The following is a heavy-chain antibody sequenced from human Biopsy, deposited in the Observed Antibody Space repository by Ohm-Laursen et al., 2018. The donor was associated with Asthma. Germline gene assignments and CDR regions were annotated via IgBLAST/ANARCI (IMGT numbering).Heavy chain of an antibody. CDR1: GASITSSAYH. D-gene: IGHD3-22*01. J-gene: IGHJ4*02. CDR2: MYHSGSP. CDR3: VRHQYSSSWSTFDY. V-gene: IGHV4-39*01. Sequence: SETLSLTWTVSGASITSSAYHWGWIRQPPGKGMEWIGSMYHSGSPYYHPSLKSRATISVDTSKNQLSLKMSSVTAADTAVYFCVRHQYSSSWSTFDYWGQGALVTVSS.